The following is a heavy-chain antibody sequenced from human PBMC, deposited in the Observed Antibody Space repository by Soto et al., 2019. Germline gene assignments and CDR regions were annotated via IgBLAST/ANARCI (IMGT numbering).Heavy chain of an antibody. D-gene: IGHD2-15*01. V-gene: IGHV3-72*01. CDR2: IRNKANRYTT. J-gene: IGHJ5*02. CDR3: TTDLWRIAVVVGSTGYFNP. Sequence: GGSLRLSCAASGFTLSSYGMHWVRQAPGKGLEWVGRIRNKANRYTTEYAASVKGRFTISRDDSKNSLYLQINSLKTEDTAVYYCTTDLWRIAVVVGSTGYFNPWGQGTPVTVSS. CDR1: GFTLSSYG.